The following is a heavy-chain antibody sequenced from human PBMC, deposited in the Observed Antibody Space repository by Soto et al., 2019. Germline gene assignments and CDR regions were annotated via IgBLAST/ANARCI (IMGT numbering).Heavy chain of an antibody. CDR3: AKLGYCSGGSCYFDAFDI. J-gene: IGHJ3*02. D-gene: IGHD2-15*01. CDR1: GYTFTSYD. Sequence: ASVKVSCKASGYTFTSYDINWVRQATGQGLEWMGWMNPNSGNTGYAQKFQGRVTMTRNTSISTAYMELSSLRSEDTAVYYCAKLGYCSGGSCYFDAFDIWGQGTMVTVSS. CDR2: MNPNSGNT. V-gene: IGHV1-8*01.